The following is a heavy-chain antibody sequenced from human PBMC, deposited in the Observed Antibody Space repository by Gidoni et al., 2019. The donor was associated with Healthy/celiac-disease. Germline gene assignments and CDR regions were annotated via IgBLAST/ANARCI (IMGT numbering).Heavy chain of an antibody. V-gene: IGHV3-30-3*01. CDR2: ISYDGSNK. Sequence: VQLVESGGGVVQPGRSLRLSCAASGFTFSSYAMHWVRQAPGKGLEWVAVISYDGSNKYYADSVKGRFTISRDNSKNTLYLQMNSLRAEDTAVYYCARDGGLDVGAMGYWGQGTLVTVSS. D-gene: IGHD1-26*01. CDR1: GFTFSSYA. J-gene: IGHJ4*02. CDR3: ARDGGLDVGAMGY.